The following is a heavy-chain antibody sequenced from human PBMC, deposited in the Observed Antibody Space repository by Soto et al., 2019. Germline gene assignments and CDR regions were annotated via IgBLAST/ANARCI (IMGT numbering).Heavy chain of an antibody. J-gene: IGHJ6*02. Sequence: QLLESGGGLVQPGGSLRLSCAASGFTFSSYAMNWVRQAPGKGLEWVSGISNSDGSTYYADSVQGRSTISRDNSKNTVYLQMNSLRADDTAVYYCATYVGGSSYGLDVWGQGTTVTVSS. CDR1: GFTFSSYA. D-gene: IGHD1-26*01. V-gene: IGHV3-23*01. CDR2: ISNSDGST. CDR3: ATYVGGSSYGLDV.